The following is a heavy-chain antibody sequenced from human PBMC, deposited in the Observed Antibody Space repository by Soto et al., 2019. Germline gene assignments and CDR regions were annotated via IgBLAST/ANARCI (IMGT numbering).Heavy chain of an antibody. D-gene: IGHD2-2*01. Sequence: SETLSLTCTVSGGSISSYYWSWIRQPPGKGLEWIGYIYYSGSTNYNPSLKSRVTISVDTSKNQFSLKLSSVTAADTAVYYCARHAAEYCSSTSCYGTLDYWGQGTLVTVSS. CDR3: ARHAAEYCSSTSCYGTLDY. CDR1: GGSISSYY. V-gene: IGHV4-59*08. J-gene: IGHJ4*02. CDR2: IYYSGST.